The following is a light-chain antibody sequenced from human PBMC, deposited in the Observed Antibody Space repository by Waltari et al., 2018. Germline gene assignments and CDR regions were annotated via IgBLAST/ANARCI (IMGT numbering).Light chain of an antibody. V-gene: IGKV3-20*01. Sequence: EIVLTQSPGTLSLSPGESPTLSCRTSQSVTRALAWYQQKPGQAPRLLIHGASNRATGIPDRFSGSGSGTDFSLTISSLEPEDFAVYYCQHYLRLPVTFGQGTKVEVK. CDR3: QHYLRLPVT. CDR1: QSVTRA. J-gene: IGKJ1*01. CDR2: GAS.